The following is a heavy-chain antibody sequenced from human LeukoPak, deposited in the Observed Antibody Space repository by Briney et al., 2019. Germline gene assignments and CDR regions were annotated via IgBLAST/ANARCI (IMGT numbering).Heavy chain of an antibody. CDR2: IWYDGSNK. CDR3: CRTNGSGSYWFVDY. D-gene: IGHD3-10*01. J-gene: IGHJ4*02. CDR1: GFTFSSYG. Sequence: GRSLRLSCAASGFTFSSYGMHWVRQAPGKGLEWVAVIWYDGSNKYYADSVKGRSTISRDNSKNTLYLQMNSLRAEDTAVYYCCRTNGSGSYWFVDYWGQGTLVTVSS. V-gene: IGHV3-33*01.